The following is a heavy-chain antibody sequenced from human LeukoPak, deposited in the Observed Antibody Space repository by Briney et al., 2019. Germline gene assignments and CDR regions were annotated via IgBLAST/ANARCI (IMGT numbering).Heavy chain of an antibody. D-gene: IGHD6-6*01. Sequence: GGSLRLSCAASGFTFSNYWMHWVRQAPGKGLVWVSRINSDGINTSYADSVKGRFTISRDNAKNSLYLQMNSLRAEDTAVYYCARVGGQLDYWGQGTLVTVSS. V-gene: IGHV3-74*01. CDR3: ARVGGQLDY. CDR1: GFTFSNYW. J-gene: IGHJ4*02. CDR2: INSDGINT.